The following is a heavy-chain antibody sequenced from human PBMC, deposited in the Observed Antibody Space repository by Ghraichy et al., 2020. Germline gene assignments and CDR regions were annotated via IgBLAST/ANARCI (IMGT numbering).Heavy chain of an antibody. CDR3: AKLRISGSYHNFDY. CDR2: ISGSGGST. Sequence: LSLTCAASGFTFSSYAMSWVRQAPGKGLEWVSAISGSGGSTYYADSVKGRFTISRDNSKNTLYLQMNSLRAEDTAVYYCAKLRISGSYHNFDYWGQGTLVTVSS. J-gene: IGHJ4*02. V-gene: IGHV3-23*01. D-gene: IGHD1-26*01. CDR1: GFTFSSYA.